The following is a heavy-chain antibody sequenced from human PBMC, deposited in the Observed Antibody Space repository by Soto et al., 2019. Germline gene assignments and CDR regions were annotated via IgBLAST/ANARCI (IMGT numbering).Heavy chain of an antibody. CDR1: GGSFSGYY. CDR2: INHSGST. V-gene: IGHV4-34*01. D-gene: IGHD3-3*01. J-gene: IGHJ5*02. CDR3: ARGGSTIFGVVIIGGVLWFDP. Sequence: PSETLSLTCAVYGGSFSGYYWSWIRQPPGKGLEWIGEINHSGSTNYNPSLKSRVTISVDTSKNQFSLKLSSVTAADTAVYYCARGGSTIFGVVIIGGVLWFDPWGQGTLVTVSS.